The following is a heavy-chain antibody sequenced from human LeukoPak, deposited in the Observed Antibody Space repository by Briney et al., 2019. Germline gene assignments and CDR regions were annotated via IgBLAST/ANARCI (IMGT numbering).Heavy chain of an antibody. V-gene: IGHV3-30*02. J-gene: IGHJ4*02. CDR3: AREGHYTYGPDY. CDR2: IWYDGSNK. D-gene: IGHD5-18*01. CDR1: GFTFSSYG. Sequence: QAGGSLRLSCAASGFTFSSYGMHWVRQAPGKGLEWVAFIWYDGSNKYYADSVKGRFTISRDNSKNTLYLQMNSLRAEDTAVYYCAREGHYTYGPDYWGQGTLVTVSS.